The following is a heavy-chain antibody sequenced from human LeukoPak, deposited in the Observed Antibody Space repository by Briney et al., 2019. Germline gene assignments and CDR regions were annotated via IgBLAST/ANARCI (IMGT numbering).Heavy chain of an antibody. Sequence: PSETLSLTCTVSGGSISSYYWSWIRQPPGKGLEWIGYIYYSGSTNYNPSLKSRVTISVDTSKNQFSLKLGSVTAADTAVYYCARAGYSYGKPFDYWGQGTLVTVSS. CDR1: GGSISSYY. V-gene: IGHV4-59*01. CDR2: IYYSGST. J-gene: IGHJ4*02. D-gene: IGHD5-18*01. CDR3: ARAGYSYGKPFDY.